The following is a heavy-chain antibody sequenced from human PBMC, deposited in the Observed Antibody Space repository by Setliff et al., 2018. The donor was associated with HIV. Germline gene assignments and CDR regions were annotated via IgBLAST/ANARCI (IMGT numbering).Heavy chain of an antibody. D-gene: IGHD3-3*01. CDR1: GGSNNSGSYY. Sequence: SSETLSLTCSVSGGSNNSGSYYWTWIRQPAGKGLEWIGHIYTSGSTNYSPSLKSRVTISVDTSKNQFSLKLSSVTAADTAVYYCARQSGYTRGWDIFGLVAGSFDLWGQGTLVTVSS. CDR3: ARQSGYTRGWDIFGLVAGSFDL. V-gene: IGHV4-61*09. J-gene: IGHJ3*01. CDR2: IYTSGST.